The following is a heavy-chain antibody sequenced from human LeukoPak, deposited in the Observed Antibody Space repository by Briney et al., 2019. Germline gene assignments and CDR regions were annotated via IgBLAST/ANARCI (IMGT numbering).Heavy chain of an antibody. CDR3: ARDPTPRMVGATWDDAFDI. CDR2: IIPIFGTA. D-gene: IGHD1-26*01. Sequence: SVMVSCKASGRTLSSYAISGVRQAPGQWLELMGGIIPIFGTANYAQKFQGRVTITADESTSTAYMELSSLRSEDTAVYYCARDPTPRMVGATWDDAFDIWGQGTMVTVSS. V-gene: IGHV1-69*13. CDR1: GRTLSSYA. J-gene: IGHJ3*02.